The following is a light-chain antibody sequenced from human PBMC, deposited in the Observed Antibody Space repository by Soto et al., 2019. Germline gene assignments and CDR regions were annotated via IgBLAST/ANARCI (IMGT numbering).Light chain of an antibody. CDR2: AAS. J-gene: IGKJ1*01. CDR1: QGINTF. CDR3: QQYDTSPRT. Sequence: IQLTQSPSSLSASVGDRVTITCRASQGINTFLAWYQQKAGKAPKLLIYAASTLQSGVPSRFSGSGSGTDFTLTISSLQSEDFAVYYCQQYDTSPRTFGQGTKVDIK. V-gene: IGKV1-9*01.